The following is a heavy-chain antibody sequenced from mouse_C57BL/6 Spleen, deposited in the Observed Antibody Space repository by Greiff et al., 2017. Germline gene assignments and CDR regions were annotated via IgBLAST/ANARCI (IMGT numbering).Heavy chain of an antibody. Sequence: VQLQQSGPELVKPGASVKISCKASGYAFSSSWMNWVKQRPGKGLEWIGRIYPGDGDTNYNGKFKGKATLTADKSSSTAYMQLSSLTSEDSAVYFCARGLRHYYAMDYWGQGTSVTVSS. J-gene: IGHJ4*01. CDR1: GYAFSSSW. CDR3: ARGLRHYYAMDY. V-gene: IGHV1-82*01. CDR2: IYPGDGDT. D-gene: IGHD1-1*01.